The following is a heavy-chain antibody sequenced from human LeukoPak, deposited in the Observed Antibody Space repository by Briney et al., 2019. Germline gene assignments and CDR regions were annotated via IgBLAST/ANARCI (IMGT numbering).Heavy chain of an antibody. Sequence: GRTLRLSCAASGFTFSDYWMSWVRQAPGKGLEWVANITQDVREQYYVDSVKGRFTNSRDNAKNSLYLQMNGLRAEDTAVYDCARDRGGSGWYEFECWGQETGVSVSS. J-gene: IGHJ4*02. CDR1: GFTFSDYW. V-gene: IGHV3-7*01. D-gene: IGHD6-19*01. CDR2: ITQDVREQ. CDR3: ARDRGGSGWYEFEC.